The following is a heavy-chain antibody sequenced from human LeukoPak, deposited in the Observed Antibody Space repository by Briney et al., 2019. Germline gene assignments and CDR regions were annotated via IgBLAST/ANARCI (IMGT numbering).Heavy chain of an antibody. CDR2: INPNSGGT. D-gene: IGHD3-10*01. J-gene: IGHJ4*02. CDR1: GYTFTVYY. CDR3: VAVATMVRGVTQNFDY. V-gene: IGHV1-2*06. Sequence: GASVNVSCKASGYTFTVYYMHWVRQAPGQGLEWMGRINPNSGGTNYAQKFQGRVTMTRDTSISTAYMELSRLRSDDTAVYYCVAVATMVRGVTQNFDYWGQGTLVTVSS.